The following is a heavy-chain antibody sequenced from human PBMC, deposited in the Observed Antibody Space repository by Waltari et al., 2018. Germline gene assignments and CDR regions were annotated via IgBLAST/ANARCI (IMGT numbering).Heavy chain of an antibody. J-gene: IGHJ5*02. D-gene: IGHD4-17*01. Sequence: QLQLQESGPGLVKPSETLSLTCTVSGGSISSSSYYWGWIRQPPGKGLEWIGSIYYSGSTYYNPSLKSRVTISVDTSKNQFSLKLSSVTAADTAVYYCAKRGNYGDYTQWFDPWGQGTLVTVSS. CDR3: AKRGNYGDYTQWFDP. CDR1: GGSISSSSYY. V-gene: IGHV4-39*07. CDR2: IYYSGST.